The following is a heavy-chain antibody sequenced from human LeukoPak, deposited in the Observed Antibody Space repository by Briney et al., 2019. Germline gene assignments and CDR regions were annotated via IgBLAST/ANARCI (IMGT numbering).Heavy chain of an antibody. CDR2: INPSAGTT. D-gene: IGHD4-17*01. V-gene: IGHV1-46*01. CDR3: ARGPTTDLDY. CDR1: GYTFTGYY. J-gene: IGHJ4*02. Sequence: ASVKVSCKASGYTFTGYYMHWVRQAPGQGLEWMGIINPSAGTTTYAQKFQGRVTMTRDTSTSTVYMELSSLRSEDTAVYYCARGPTTDLDYWGQGTLVTVSS.